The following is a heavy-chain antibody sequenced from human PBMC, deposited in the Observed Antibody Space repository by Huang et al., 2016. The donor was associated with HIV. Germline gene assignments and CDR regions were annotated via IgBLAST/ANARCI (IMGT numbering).Heavy chain of an antibody. V-gene: IGHV1-8*01. CDR2: MNPNSGNT. D-gene: IGHD2-15*01. Sequence: QVQLVQSGAEVKKPGASVKVSCKASGYTFSNYDINWVRQAPGQGLEWMGCMNPNSGNTGYAPKFQGRVTMTRSTSISTAYMELSRLRFEDAAVYYCATLPPVNYGRSGGRVRDYWGQGSLVTVSS. CDR3: ATLPPVNYGRSGGRVRDY. CDR1: GYTFSNYD. J-gene: IGHJ4*02.